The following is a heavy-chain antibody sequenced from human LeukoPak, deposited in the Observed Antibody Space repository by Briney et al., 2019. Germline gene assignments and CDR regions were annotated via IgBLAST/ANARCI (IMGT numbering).Heavy chain of an antibody. CDR3: ASRVGATGSIDY. D-gene: IGHD1-26*01. Sequence: VASVKVSCKASGYTFTSYDINWVRQATGQGLEWMGWMNPNSGNTGYAQKFQGRVTMTRNTSISTAYMEPSSLRSEDTAVYYCASRVGATGSIDYWGQGTLVTVSS. V-gene: IGHV1-8*01. CDR2: MNPNSGNT. J-gene: IGHJ4*02. CDR1: GYTFTSYD.